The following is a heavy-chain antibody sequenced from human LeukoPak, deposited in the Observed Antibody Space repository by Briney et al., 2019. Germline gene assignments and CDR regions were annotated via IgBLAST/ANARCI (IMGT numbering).Heavy chain of an antibody. V-gene: IGHV4-4*09. CDR2: VYFSGIT. D-gene: IGHD2-21*01. J-gene: IGHJ4*02. Sequence: SETLSLTCTVSDDSIRTHYWSWIRQPLGKGLECIGYVYFSGITNYNPSLKSRVTMSVDTSKNQLSLKLRSVTAADTAEYYCARTARLPDSWGQGTLVTVSS. CDR1: DDSIRTHY. CDR3: ARTARLPDS.